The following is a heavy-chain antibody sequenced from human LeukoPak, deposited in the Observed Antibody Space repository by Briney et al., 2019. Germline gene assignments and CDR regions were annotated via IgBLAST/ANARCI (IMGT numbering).Heavy chain of an antibody. CDR2: IGTAGDT. CDR1: GSTFSDYD. V-gene: IGHV3-13*01. D-gene: IGHD1-1*01. CDR3: ARVAKERVGGVYYFDY. Sequence: GGSLRLSCAASGSTFSDYDMHWVRQAAGKGLEWVSAIGTAGDTYYTGSVKGRFTISRENAKNSLYLQMNSLRAGDTAVYYCARVAKERVGGVYYFDYWGQGTLVTVSS. J-gene: IGHJ4*02.